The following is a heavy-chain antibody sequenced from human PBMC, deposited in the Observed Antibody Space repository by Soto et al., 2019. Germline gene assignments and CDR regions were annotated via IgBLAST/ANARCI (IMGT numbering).Heavy chain of an antibody. Sequence: EVQLEESGGDLVQPGGSLRLSCAASGFTLSAYWMTWVRQAPGKGLEWVANINRDGSKKSYLDSVRGRFTISRDSVGNSLYLQMDSLRAADTALYYCARDVSPGSSSLYLDAFDIWGQGTMVTVSS. CDR1: GFTLSAYW. V-gene: IGHV3-7*05. CDR2: INRDGSKK. J-gene: IGHJ3*02. CDR3: ARDVSPGSSSLYLDAFDI. D-gene: IGHD6-13*01.